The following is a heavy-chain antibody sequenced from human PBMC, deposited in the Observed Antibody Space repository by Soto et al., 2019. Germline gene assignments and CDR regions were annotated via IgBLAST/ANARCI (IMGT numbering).Heavy chain of an antibody. D-gene: IGHD3-22*01. CDR1: GYTFTTYY. J-gene: IGHJ6*02. CDR2: INPNGGST. V-gene: IGHV1-46*01. Sequence: QVQLVQSGAEVKKPGASVKVSCKASGYTFTTYYMHWVRQAPGQGLEWMGIINPNGGSTSYAQKFRGRFTXTXXXSXXTVYMELSSLRFEDTAVYSCARGPTYYYDSSGYHAKSPMDVWGQGTTVTVSS. CDR3: ARGPTYYYDSSGYHAKSPMDV.